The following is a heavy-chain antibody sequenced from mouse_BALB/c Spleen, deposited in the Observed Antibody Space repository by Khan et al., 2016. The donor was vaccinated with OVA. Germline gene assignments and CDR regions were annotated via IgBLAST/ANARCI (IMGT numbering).Heavy chain of an antibody. CDR2: ISPGSGDT. D-gene: IGHD1-2*01. CDR1: GYSFTDYY. CDR3: ARRNYFGYSFAY. J-gene: IGHJ3*01. V-gene: IGHV1-77*01. Sequence: QVQLQQSGAELARPGASVKLSCKASGYSFTDYYINWVKQRTGQGLEWIGEISPGSGDTYYNEKFKGKATLTADKSSSTAYMQLSSLTSEASAVPFCARRNYFGYSFAYWGQGTLVTVSA.